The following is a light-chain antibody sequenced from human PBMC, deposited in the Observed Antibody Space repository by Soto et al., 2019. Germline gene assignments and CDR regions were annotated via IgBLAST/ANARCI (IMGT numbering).Light chain of an antibody. Sequence: DIQMTQSPSSVSASIGDTVTITCRASQTISSWLAWYQQKPGKAPKLLIYKASTLKSGVPSRFSGSGSGTEFTLTISSLQPDDFATYYCQHYNSYSEEFGQVTKVDIK. J-gene: IGKJ1*01. CDR2: KAS. CDR1: QTISSW. CDR3: QHYNSYSEE. V-gene: IGKV1-5*03.